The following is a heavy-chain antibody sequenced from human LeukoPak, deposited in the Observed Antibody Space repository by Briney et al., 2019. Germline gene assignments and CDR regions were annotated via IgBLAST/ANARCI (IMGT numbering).Heavy chain of an antibody. D-gene: IGHD3-22*01. V-gene: IGHV5-10-1*01. CDR3: ARMYYYDSSGFLDY. CDR1: GYSFTSYW. CDR2: IDPGDSYT. J-gene: IGHJ4*02. Sequence: MAGESLKISCKGSGYSFTSYWISWVRQMPGKGLEWMGRIDPGDSYTNYSPSFQGHVTISADKSISTAYLQWSSLKASDTAMYYCARMYYYDSSGFLDYWGQGTLVTVSS.